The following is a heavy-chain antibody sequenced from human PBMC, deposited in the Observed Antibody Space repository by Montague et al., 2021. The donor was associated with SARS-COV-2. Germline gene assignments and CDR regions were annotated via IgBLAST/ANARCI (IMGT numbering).Heavy chain of an antibody. CDR1: GDFVSSDGYY. Sequence: TLSLTCTISGDFVSSDGYYWSWIRQHPGKGLEWIGYIYYSGSTHYDPSLKSRVTISVDTSKNQFSLKLSSVTAADTAVYYCAREVMGSVNYYQAIKYGLDVWGQGTTVTVSS. CDR2: IYYSGST. CDR3: AREVMGSVNYYQAIKYGLDV. V-gene: IGHV4-31*03. J-gene: IGHJ6*02. D-gene: IGHD3-10*01.